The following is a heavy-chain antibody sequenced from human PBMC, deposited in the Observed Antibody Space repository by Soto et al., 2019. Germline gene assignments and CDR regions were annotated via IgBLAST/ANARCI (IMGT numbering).Heavy chain of an antibody. CDR1: GYTFTNYG. D-gene: IGHD2-21*02. CDR3: AAEWGLLSFDY. V-gene: IGHV1-18*01. J-gene: IGHJ4*02. Sequence: ASVKVSCKASGYTFTNYGITWVRQAPGQRLEWIGWISAYNGDTHYTQRLQGRVTITTDMSTSTAYMELSSLRSEDTAVYYCAAEWGLLSFDYWGQGTLVTVSS. CDR2: ISAYNGDT.